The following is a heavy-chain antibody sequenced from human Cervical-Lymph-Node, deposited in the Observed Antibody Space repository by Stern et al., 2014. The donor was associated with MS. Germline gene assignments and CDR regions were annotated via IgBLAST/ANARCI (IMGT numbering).Heavy chain of an antibody. J-gene: IGHJ6*02. Sequence: EVQLEESGGGLIQPGESLRLSCAASGFTFSSYAMSWVRQATGRALDWVSAISGSGGSTYYADAVKGRFTISRDNSKNTLYLQMNSLRAEDTAVYYCAKGGIVVVPAAINYYYGMDVWGQGTTVTVSS. V-gene: IGHV3-23*04. CDR3: AKGGIVVVPAAINYYYGMDV. CDR2: ISGSGGST. CDR1: GFTFSSYA. D-gene: IGHD2-2*01.